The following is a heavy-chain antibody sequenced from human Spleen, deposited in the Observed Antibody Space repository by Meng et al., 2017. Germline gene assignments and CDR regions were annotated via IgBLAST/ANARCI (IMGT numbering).Heavy chain of an antibody. CDR2: IDWGDDK. J-gene: IGHJ4*01. CDR3: ARENWGSIDY. V-gene: IGHV2-70*04. Sequence: SGPTLVKPTQTLTLTCTFSGFSLSTSGMRVSWIRQPPGKALEWLARIDWGDDKFYSTSLKTRLTISRDTSENQVVLTMTNMDPVDTATYYCARENWGSIDYWGQGTQVT. D-gene: IGHD7-27*01. CDR1: GFSLSTSGMR.